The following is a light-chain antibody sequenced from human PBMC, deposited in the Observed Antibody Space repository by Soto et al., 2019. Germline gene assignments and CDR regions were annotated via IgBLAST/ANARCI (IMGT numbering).Light chain of an antibody. CDR1: QSVRSN. CDR3: QQYNNWPHT. CDR2: GAS. J-gene: IGKJ2*01. V-gene: IGKV3-15*01. Sequence: EIVMTQSPATLSVSPGERATLSCRASQSVRSNLAWYQQKPGQAPRLLIYGASTRATGIPARFSGSGSGTEFTLTISSLPSEDFAVYYCQQYNNWPHTFGQGTKLEIK.